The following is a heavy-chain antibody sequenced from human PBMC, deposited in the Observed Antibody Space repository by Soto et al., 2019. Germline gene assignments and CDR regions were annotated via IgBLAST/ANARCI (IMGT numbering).Heavy chain of an antibody. D-gene: IGHD3-3*01. CDR1: GFTFSSHA. CDR3: AKDFRRFWSGYSDY. J-gene: IGHJ4*02. CDR2: ISGSGGST. V-gene: IGHV3-23*01. Sequence: PGGSLRLSCAASGFTFSSHAMSWVRQAPGKGLEWVSAISGSGGSTYYADSVKGRFTISRDNSKNTLYLQMNSLRAEDTAVYYCAKDFRRFWSGYSDYWGQGTLVTVSS.